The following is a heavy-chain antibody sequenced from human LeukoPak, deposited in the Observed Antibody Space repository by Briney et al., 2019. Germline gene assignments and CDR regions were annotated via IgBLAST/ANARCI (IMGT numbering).Heavy chain of an antibody. V-gene: IGHV3-30*02. D-gene: IGHD4-17*01. Sequence: GGSLRLSCAASGFTFSSYAMHWVRQAPGKGLEWVAFIGFDGSDHSYADSVKGRFTISRDNSKNTLYLQMNSLRAEGTAVYYCATDGDYVYYFDYWGQGTLVTVSS. CDR1: GFTFSSYA. J-gene: IGHJ4*02. CDR2: IGFDGSDH. CDR3: ATDGDYVYYFDY.